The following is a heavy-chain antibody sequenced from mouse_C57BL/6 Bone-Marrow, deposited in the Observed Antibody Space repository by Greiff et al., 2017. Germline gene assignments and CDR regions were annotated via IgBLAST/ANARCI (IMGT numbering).Heavy chain of an antibody. Sequence: VQLQQPGAELVKPGASVKLSCKASGYTFTSYWMHWVKQRPGQGLEWIGMIHPNSGSTNYNEKFKSKATLTVAKSSSTAYMQLSSLTSEDSAVYYCASPSGSSWFAYWGQGTRVTVSA. D-gene: IGHD1-1*01. J-gene: IGHJ3*01. CDR2: IHPNSGST. CDR3: ASPSGSSWFAY. CDR1: GYTFTSYW. V-gene: IGHV1-64*01.